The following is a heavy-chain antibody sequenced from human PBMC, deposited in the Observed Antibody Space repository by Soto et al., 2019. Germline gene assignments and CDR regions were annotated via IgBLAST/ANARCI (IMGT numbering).Heavy chain of an antibody. V-gene: IGHV4-61*01. CDR3: ARSSLLYSSSWYDY. CDR1: GGSVSSGSYY. CDR2: IYYSGST. D-gene: IGHD6-13*01. J-gene: IGHJ4*02. Sequence: SETLSLTCTVSGGSVSSGSYYWSWIRQPPGKGLEWIGYIYYSGSTNYNPSLKSRVTISVDTYKNQFSLKLSSGTAADTAVYYCARSSLLYSSSWYDYWGQGTLVTVSS.